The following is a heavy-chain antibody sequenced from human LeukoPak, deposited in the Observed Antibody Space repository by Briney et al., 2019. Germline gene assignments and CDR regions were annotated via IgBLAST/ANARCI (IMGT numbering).Heavy chain of an antibody. J-gene: IGHJ3*02. CDR3: AKDRGNYYGSGSYYNTGAFDI. V-gene: IGHV3-9*01. D-gene: IGHD3-10*01. CDR1: GFTFDDYA. CDR2: ISWNSGVI. Sequence: SLRLSCAASGFTFDDYAMHWVRQAPGKGLEWVSGISWNSGVIGYADSVKGRFTISRDNAKNSLYLQMNSLRAEDTALYYCAKDRGNYYGSGSYYNTGAFDIWGQGTMVTVSS.